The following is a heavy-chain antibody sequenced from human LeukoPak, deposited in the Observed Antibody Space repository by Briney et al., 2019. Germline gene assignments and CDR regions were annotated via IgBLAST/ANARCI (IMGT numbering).Heavy chain of an antibody. D-gene: IGHD3-10*01. CDR1: GGSISSYY. V-gene: IGHV4-59*01. CDR3: ARIKAGGYYYYYMDV. J-gene: IGHJ6*03. Sequence: SGTLSLTCTVSGGSISSYYWSWIRQPPGKGLEWIGYIYYSGSTNYNPSLKSRVTISVDTSKNQFSLKLSSVTAADTAVYYCARIKAGGYYYYYMDVWGKGTTATVSS. CDR2: IYYSGST.